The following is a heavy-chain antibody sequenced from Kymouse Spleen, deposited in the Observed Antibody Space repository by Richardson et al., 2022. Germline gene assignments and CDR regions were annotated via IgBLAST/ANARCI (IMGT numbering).Heavy chain of an antibody. J-gene: IGHJ6*02. V-gene: IGHV3-20*d01. D-gene: IGHD3-3*01. CDR1: GFTFDDYG. Sequence: EVQLVESGGGVVRPGGSLRLSCAASGFTFDDYGMSWVRQAPGKGLEWVSGINWNGGSTGYADSVKGRFTISRDNAKNSLYLQMNSLRAEDTALYYCARDQYDFWSGYYTGYYYGMDVWGQGTTVTVSS. CDR3: ARDQYDFWSGYYTGYYYGMDV. CDR2: INWNGGST.